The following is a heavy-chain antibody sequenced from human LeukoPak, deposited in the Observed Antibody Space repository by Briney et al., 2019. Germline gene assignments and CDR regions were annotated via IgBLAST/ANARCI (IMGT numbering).Heavy chain of an antibody. J-gene: IGHJ4*02. V-gene: IGHV6-1*01. Sequence: SQTPSLTCAISGDSVSSNSAAWNWIRQSPSRGLEWLGRTYYRSKWYNDYAVSVRSRITINPDTSKNQFSLQLNSVTPEDTAVYYCAGAGRGYSSSWYYFDCWGQGTLVTVSS. D-gene: IGHD6-13*01. CDR1: GDSVSSNSAA. CDR3: AGAGRGYSSSWYYFDC. CDR2: TYYRSKWYN.